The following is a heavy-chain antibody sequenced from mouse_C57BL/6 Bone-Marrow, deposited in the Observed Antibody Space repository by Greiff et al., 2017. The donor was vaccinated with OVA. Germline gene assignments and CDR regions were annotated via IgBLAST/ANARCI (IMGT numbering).Heavy chain of an antibody. CDR2: IYPRSGNT. CDR1: GYTFTSYG. D-gene: IGHD2-12*01. V-gene: IGHV1-81*01. CDR3: ARSRRRYAMDY. J-gene: IGHJ4*01. Sequence: QVQLQQPGAELARPGASVKLSCKASGYTFTSYGISWVKQRPGQGLEWIGEIYPRSGNTYYNEKFKGKATLTADKSSSTAYMELRSLTSEDSAVYFCARSRRRYAMDYWGQGTSVTVSS.